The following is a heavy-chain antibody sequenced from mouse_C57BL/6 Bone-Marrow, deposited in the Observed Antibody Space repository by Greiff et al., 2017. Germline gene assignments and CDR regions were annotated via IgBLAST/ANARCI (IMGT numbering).Heavy chain of an antibody. CDR1: GFTFSSYG. CDR2: ISSGGSYT. J-gene: IGHJ3*01. D-gene: IGHD2-4*01. V-gene: IGHV5-6*01. CDR3: ASSFYDYDGAWFAY. Sequence: EVQLVESGGDLVKPGGSLKLSCAASGFTFSSYGMSWVRQTPDKRLEWVATISSGGSYTYYPDSVKGRFTISRDNAKNTLYLQMSSLKSEDTAMYYCASSFYDYDGAWFAYWGQGTLVTVSA.